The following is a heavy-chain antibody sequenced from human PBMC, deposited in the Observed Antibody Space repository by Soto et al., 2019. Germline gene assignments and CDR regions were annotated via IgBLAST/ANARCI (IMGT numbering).Heavy chain of an antibody. Sequence: PSETLSLTCRLSGGSFSPNYWGWFRQSPGKGLEWVGYIYYGGTTSYNPSLKSRVTISLETSKSHFSLSVTSVTAADAAVYFCARALGVIRFYFDRWGPGTLVTVSS. CDR1: GGSFSPNY. D-gene: IGHD3-10*01. CDR3: ARALGVIRFYFDR. CDR2: IYYGGTT. J-gene: IGHJ4*02. V-gene: IGHV4-59*12.